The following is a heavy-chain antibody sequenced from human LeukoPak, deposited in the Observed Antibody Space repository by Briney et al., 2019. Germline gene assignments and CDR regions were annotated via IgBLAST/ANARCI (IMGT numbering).Heavy chain of an antibody. CDR3: ARLYSSGWDY. V-gene: IGHV3-74*01. J-gene: IGHJ4*02. CDR2: INSDGSIT. D-gene: IGHD6-19*01. Sequence: GESLRLSCAASGFRFSAFWMHWVRQVPGKGLVWVSRINSDGSITTYADSVKGRFTISRDNAKNTMYLQMNSLRAEDTAVYYCARLYSSGWDYWGQGTLVTVSS. CDR1: GFRFSAFW.